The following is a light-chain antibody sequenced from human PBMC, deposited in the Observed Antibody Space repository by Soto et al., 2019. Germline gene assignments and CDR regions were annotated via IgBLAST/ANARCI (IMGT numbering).Light chain of an antibody. CDR3: CSYAGSSTSV. Sequence: QSVLTQPASVSGSPGQPITISCTGTSSDVGSYNLVSWYQQHPGKAPKLMIYEGSKRPSGVSNRFSGSKSGNTASLTISGLQAEDEADYYCCSYAGSSTSVFGTGTKVNVL. CDR1: SSDVGSYNL. J-gene: IGLJ1*01. V-gene: IGLV2-23*01. CDR2: EGS.